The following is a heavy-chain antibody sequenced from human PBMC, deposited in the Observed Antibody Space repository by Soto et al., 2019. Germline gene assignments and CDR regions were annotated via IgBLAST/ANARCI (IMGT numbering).Heavy chain of an antibody. J-gene: IGHJ6*02. CDR3: AKDGAHLLGATGGMDV. CDR2: ISGSGGST. D-gene: IGHD1-26*01. Sequence: EVQLLESGGGLVQPGGSLRLSCAASGFTFSSYAMSWVRQAPGQGLEWVSAISGSGGSTYYADSVKGRFTISRDNSKNTLNLQRNRLRAEDTAVYYCAKDGAHLLGATGGMDVWGQGTTVTVSS. V-gene: IGHV3-23*01. CDR1: GFTFSSYA.